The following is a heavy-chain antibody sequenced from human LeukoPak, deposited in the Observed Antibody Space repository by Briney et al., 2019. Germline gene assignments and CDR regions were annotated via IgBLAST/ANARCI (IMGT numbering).Heavy chain of an antibody. Sequence: QPGRSLRLSCAASGFTFSSYGMHWVRQAPGKGLEWVAVIWYDGSNKYYADSVKGRFTISRDNSKNTLYLQMNSLRAEDTAVYYCARDRQSYYGSGSYYNPQYYFDYWGQGTLVTVSS. D-gene: IGHD3-10*01. V-gene: IGHV3-33*01. CDR2: IWYDGSNK. CDR3: ARDRQSYYGSGSYYNPQYYFDY. J-gene: IGHJ4*02. CDR1: GFTFSSYG.